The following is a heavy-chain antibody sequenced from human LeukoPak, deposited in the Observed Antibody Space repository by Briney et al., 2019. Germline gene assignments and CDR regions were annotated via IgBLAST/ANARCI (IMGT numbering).Heavy chain of an antibody. CDR2: IYHSGST. Sequence: SETLSLTCTVSGYSISSGYYWGWIRQPPGKGLEWIGSIYHSGSTNYNPSLKSRVTISVDTSKNQFSLKLSSVTAADTAVYYCARPPRRYSGSYISWGQGTLVTVSS. CDR1: GYSISSGYY. D-gene: IGHD1-26*01. CDR3: ARPPRRYSGSYIS. V-gene: IGHV4-38-2*02. J-gene: IGHJ5*02.